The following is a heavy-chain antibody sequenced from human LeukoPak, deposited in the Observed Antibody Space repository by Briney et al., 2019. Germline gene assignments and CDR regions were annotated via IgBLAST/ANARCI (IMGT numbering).Heavy chain of an antibody. Sequence: SETLSLTCTVPVGSISSYYWSWIRQPPWKGLEWIGYIYYSGSTNYNPSLKSRVTISVDTSKNQFSLKLSSVTAADTALYYCARGDPRGRIAAAGTREFDIWGQGTMVTVSS. CDR2: IYYSGST. CDR1: VGSISSYY. CDR3: ARGDPRGRIAAAGTREFDI. J-gene: IGHJ3*02. V-gene: IGHV4-59*01. D-gene: IGHD6-13*01.